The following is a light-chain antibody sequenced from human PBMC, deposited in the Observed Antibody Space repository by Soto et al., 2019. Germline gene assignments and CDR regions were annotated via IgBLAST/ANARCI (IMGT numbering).Light chain of an antibody. CDR1: SSDVGGYNY. CDR3: SSYTTSNTRQIV. CDR2: DVS. V-gene: IGLV2-14*03. J-gene: IGLJ1*01. Sequence: QSVLTQPASVSGSPGQSITISCTGTSSDVGGYNYVSWYQHHPGKGPKLMIFDVSNRPSGVSNRSSGSKSGNTASLTISGLQHEDEADYYCSSYTTSNTRQIVFGTGTKVTVL.